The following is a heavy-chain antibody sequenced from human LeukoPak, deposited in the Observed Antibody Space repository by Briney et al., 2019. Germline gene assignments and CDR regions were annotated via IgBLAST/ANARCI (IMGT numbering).Heavy chain of an antibody. J-gene: IGHJ6*03. V-gene: IGHV3-21*01. CDR3: ARRGITIFGVVNYYYMDV. D-gene: IGHD3-3*01. Sequence: GGSLRLSCAASGFTFSSYSMNWVRQAPGKGLEWVSSISSSSSYIYYADSVKGRFTISRDNAKNSLYLQMNSLRAEDTAVYYCARRGITIFGVVNYYYMDVWGKGTTVTVSS. CDR2: ISSSSSYI. CDR1: GFTFSSYS.